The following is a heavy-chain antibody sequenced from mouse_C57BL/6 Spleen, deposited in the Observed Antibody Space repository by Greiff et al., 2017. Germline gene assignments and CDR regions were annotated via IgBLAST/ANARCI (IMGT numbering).Heavy chain of an antibody. V-gene: IGHV7-1*01. CDR1: GFTFSDFY. CDR3: ARDAYYSNYVGAMDY. J-gene: IGHJ4*01. D-gene: IGHD2-5*01. Sequence: EVKVVESGGGLVQSGRSLRLSCATSGFTFSDFYMEWVRQAPGKGLEWIAASRNKANDYTTEYSASVKGRFIVSRDTSQSILYLQMNALRAEDTAIYYCARDAYYSNYVGAMDYWGQGTSGTVSS. CDR2: SRNKANDYTT.